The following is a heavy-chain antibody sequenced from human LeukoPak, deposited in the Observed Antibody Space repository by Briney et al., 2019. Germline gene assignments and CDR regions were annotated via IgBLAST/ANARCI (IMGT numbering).Heavy chain of an antibody. CDR1: GYTFTGYY. D-gene: IGHD6-6*01. Sequence: GASVTVSCKASGYTFTGYYMHWVRQAPRQGLEWVGWVKPNSGGTNDAQKFQGRVTMTRDTSTSTAYMELSRLRSDDTAVYYCATRIAARPWDFVYYYGMDVWGQGTTVTVSS. J-gene: IGHJ6*02. CDR2: VKPNSGGT. CDR3: ATRIAARPWDFVYYYGMDV. V-gene: IGHV1-2*02.